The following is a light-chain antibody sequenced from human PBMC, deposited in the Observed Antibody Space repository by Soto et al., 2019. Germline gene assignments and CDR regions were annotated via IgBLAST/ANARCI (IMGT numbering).Light chain of an antibody. CDR1: QGVLDSSNNKNY. J-gene: IGKJ5*01. V-gene: IGKV4-1*01. Sequence: DIVMTQSPDSLAVSLGGRATINCKSSQGVLDSSNNKNYIAWYQQKPGQPPKLLIYWASTRESGVPDRFSGSGSGTDFTLTISTLQAEYVAIYHCQQYFTTPITFGQGTRLEIK. CDR2: WAS. CDR3: QQYFTTPIT.